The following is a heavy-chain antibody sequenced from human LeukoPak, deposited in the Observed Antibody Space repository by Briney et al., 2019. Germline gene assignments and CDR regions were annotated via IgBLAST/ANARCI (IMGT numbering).Heavy chain of an antibody. CDR2: ITGNGDYT. CDR3: AKVRGYSGYDSYFDY. Sequence: ETLSLTCTVSGYSISSGFYWGWIRQPPGKGLEWVSAITGNGDYTDYADSVKGRFTISRDNSKNSLYLQMNSLRTEDTALYYCAKVRGYSGYDSYFDYWGQGTLVTVSS. J-gene: IGHJ4*02. V-gene: IGHV3-43*02. D-gene: IGHD5-12*01. CDR1: GYSISSGFY.